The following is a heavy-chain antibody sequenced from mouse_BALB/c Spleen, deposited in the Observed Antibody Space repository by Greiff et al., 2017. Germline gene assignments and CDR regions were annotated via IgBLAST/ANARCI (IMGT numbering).Heavy chain of an antibody. D-gene: IGHD1-1*01. CDR2: ISYSGST. CDR3: ARSDYYGSSYFYAMDY. J-gene: IGHJ4*01. V-gene: IGHV3-2*02. Sequence: EVKLKESGPGLVKPSQSLSLTCTVTGYSITSDYAWNWIRQFPGNKLEWMGYISYSGSTSYNPSLKSRISITRDTSKNQFFLQLNSVTTEDTATYYCARSDYYGSSYFYAMDYWGQGTSVTVSS. CDR1: GYSITSDYA.